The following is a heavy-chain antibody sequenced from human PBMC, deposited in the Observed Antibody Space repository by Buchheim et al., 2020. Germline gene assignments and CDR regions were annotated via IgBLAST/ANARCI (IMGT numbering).Heavy chain of an antibody. J-gene: IGHJ4*02. CDR2: IIPIFGTA. Sequence: QVQLVQSGAEVKKPGSSVKVSCKASGGTFSSYAISWVRQAPGQGLEWMGGIIPIFGTANYAQKFQGRVTITADESTSTAYMKLSSLRSEDTAVYYCAREPPRIAAAGTGSEEYWGQGTL. V-gene: IGHV1-69*01. CDR3: AREPPRIAAAGTGSEEY. CDR1: GGTFSSYA. D-gene: IGHD6-13*01.